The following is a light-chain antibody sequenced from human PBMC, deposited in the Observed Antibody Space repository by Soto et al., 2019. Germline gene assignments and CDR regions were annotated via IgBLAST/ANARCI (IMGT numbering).Light chain of an antibody. CDR3: QQYNNWPWT. Sequence: EIVMTQSPATLSVSPGERATLSCRASQSIGRKLAWYQQKPGQAPRLLIYGASARATGIPARFSGSGSGTEFTLTISSLQSEDFAVYYCQQYNNWPWTFGQGTKVEV. CDR2: GAS. J-gene: IGKJ1*01. V-gene: IGKV3-15*01. CDR1: QSIGRK.